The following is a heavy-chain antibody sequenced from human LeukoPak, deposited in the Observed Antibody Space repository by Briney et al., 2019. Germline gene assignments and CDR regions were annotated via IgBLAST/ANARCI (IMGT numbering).Heavy chain of an antibody. V-gene: IGHV4-59*01. CDR1: GGSISSYY. J-gene: IGHJ4*02. Sequence: SSETLSLTCTVSGGSISSYYWSWLRQPPGKGLEWIGSIYYTGSTNYNPSLKSRVTISVDTSKNQFSLKLGSVTAADTAVYYCARAHFWSGYTIDYWGQGTPVTVSS. D-gene: IGHD3-3*02. CDR2: IYYTGST. CDR3: ARAHFWSGYTIDY.